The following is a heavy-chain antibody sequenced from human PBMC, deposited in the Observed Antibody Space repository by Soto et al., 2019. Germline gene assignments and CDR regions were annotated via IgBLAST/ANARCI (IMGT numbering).Heavy chain of an antibody. J-gene: IGHJ6*02. CDR2: INPSGGST. Sequence: SVKVSCKASGYTFTSYYMHWVRQAPGQGLEWMGIINPSGGSTSYAQKFQGRVTMTRDTSTSTVYMELSSLRSEDTAVYYCARFRSSTRSGMDVWGQGTTVTVSS. V-gene: IGHV1-46*01. D-gene: IGHD6-13*01. CDR1: GYTFTSYY. CDR3: ARFRSSTRSGMDV.